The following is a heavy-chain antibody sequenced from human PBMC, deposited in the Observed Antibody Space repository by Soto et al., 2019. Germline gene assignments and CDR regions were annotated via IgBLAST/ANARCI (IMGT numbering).Heavy chain of an antibody. J-gene: IGHJ6*02. CDR3: ARDVESGSSQYYYYYYGMDV. CDR2: ISYDGSNR. V-gene: IGHV3-30-3*01. CDR1: GFTFSNYA. D-gene: IGHD1-26*01. Sequence: GGSLRLSCAASGFTFSNYAMHWVRQAPGKGLEWVAVISYDGSNRYYADSVKGRFTISRDNSKNTLYLQMNSLRAEDTAVYYCARDVESGSSQYYYYYYGMDVWGQGTTVTVYS.